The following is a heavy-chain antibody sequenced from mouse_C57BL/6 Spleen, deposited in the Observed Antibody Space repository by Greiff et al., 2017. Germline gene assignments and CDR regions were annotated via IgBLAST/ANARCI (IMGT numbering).Heavy chain of an antibody. V-gene: IGHV1-55*01. D-gene: IGHD2-4*01. CDR3: ARYLYDYDENYFDY. CDR2: IYPGSGST. Sequence: QVQLQQPGAELVKPGASVKMSCKASGYTFTSYWITWVKQRPGQGLEWIGDIYPGSGSTNYNEKFKSKATLTVDTSSSTAYMQLSSLTSEDSAVYYCARYLYDYDENYFDYWGQGTTLTVSS. J-gene: IGHJ2*01. CDR1: GYTFTSYW.